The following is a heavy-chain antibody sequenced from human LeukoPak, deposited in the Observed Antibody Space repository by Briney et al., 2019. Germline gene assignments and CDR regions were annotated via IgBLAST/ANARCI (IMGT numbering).Heavy chain of an antibody. Sequence: PGGALRLSWAASGFTFSSYIMNWGRQAPGKGLEWVSSISGSSTYIYYADSVKRRFTISRDNAKNSLYLHMNSLRAQDTAVYYCARRMGRDGYNPNWFDPWGQETLVTVSS. V-gene: IGHV3-21*01. CDR3: ARRMGRDGYNPNWFDP. J-gene: IGHJ5*02. CDR1: GFTFSSYI. CDR2: ISGSSTYI. D-gene: IGHD5-24*01.